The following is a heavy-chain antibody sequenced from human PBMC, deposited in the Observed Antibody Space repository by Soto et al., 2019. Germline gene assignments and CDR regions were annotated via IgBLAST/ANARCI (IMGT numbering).Heavy chain of an antibody. D-gene: IGHD1-7*01. J-gene: IGHJ6*03. CDR1: GFTFSSYS. V-gene: IGHV3-48*01. CDR3: AREASGTTPDYYYYYMDV. Sequence: GGSLRLSCAASGFTFSSYSMNWVRQAPGKGLEWVSYISSSSSTIYYADSVKGRFTISRDNAKNSLYLQMNSLRAEDTAVYYCAREASGTTPDYYYYYMDVWGKGTTVTVSS. CDR2: ISSSSSTI.